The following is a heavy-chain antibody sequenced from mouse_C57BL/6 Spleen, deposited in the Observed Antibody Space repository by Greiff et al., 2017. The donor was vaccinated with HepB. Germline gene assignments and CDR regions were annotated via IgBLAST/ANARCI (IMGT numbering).Heavy chain of an antibody. CDR3: ARYIYDYDVGYAMDY. V-gene: IGHV7-3*01. J-gene: IGHJ4*01. CDR1: GFTFTDYY. CDR2: IRNKANGYTT. Sequence: EVKLVESGGGLVQPGGSLSLSCAASGFTFTDYYMSWVRQPPGKALEWLGFIRNKANGYTTEYSASVKGRFTISRDNSQSILYLQMNALRAEDSATYYCARYIYDYDVGYAMDYWGQGTSVTVSS. D-gene: IGHD2-4*01.